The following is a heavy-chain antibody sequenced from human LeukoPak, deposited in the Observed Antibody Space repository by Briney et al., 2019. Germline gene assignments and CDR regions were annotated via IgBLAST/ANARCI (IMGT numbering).Heavy chain of an antibody. Sequence: TSETLSLTCTVSGGSISSSSYYWGWIRQPPGKGLEWIGSIYYSGSTYYNPSLKSRVTISVDTSKNQFSLKLSSVTAADTAVYYCARDRAVTTRGSDYWGQGTLVTVSS. V-gene: IGHV4-39*07. D-gene: IGHD4-11*01. CDR1: GGSISSSSYY. CDR2: IYYSGST. J-gene: IGHJ4*02. CDR3: ARDRAVTTRGSDY.